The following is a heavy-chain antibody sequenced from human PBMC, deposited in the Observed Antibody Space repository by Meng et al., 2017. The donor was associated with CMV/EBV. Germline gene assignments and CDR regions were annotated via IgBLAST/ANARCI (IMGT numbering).Heavy chain of an antibody. J-gene: IGHJ4*02. CDR1: GGSLSSYY. Sequence: VHLQDPGPGLVNPLETLSLTCTVSGGSLSSYYWSWIRQPAGKGLEWIGRIYTSGSTNYNPSLKSRVTMSVDTSKNQFSLKLSSVTAADTAVYYCARGGLYYYDSSGHFDYWGQGTLVTASS. CDR2: IYTSGST. CDR3: ARGGLYYYDSSGHFDY. D-gene: IGHD3-22*01. V-gene: IGHV4-4*07.